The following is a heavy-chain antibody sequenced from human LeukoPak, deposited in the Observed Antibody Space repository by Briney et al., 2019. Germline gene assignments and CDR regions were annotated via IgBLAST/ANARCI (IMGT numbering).Heavy chain of an antibody. Sequence: GGSLRLSCAASGFTVSSYAMHWVRQAPGKGLEWVADISYDGSNKYYADSVKGRFTISRDNSKNTLSLQLNSLRAEDTAVYYCARDLPSNYYYASSGYYYWGQGTLVTVSS. D-gene: IGHD3-22*01. J-gene: IGHJ4*02. V-gene: IGHV3-30*04. CDR2: ISYDGSNK. CDR3: ARDLPSNYYYASSGYYY. CDR1: GFTVSSYA.